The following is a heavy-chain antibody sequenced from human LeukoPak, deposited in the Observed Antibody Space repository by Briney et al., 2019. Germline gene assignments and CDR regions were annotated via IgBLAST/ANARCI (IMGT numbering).Heavy chain of an antibody. D-gene: IGHD3-22*01. J-gene: IGHJ4*02. V-gene: IGHV3-74*01. CDR2: IASDETDT. CDR1: GFTLSNSW. CDR3: AREVYHYDV. Sequence: PGGSLRLSCAASGFTLSNSWMHWVRQAPGKGLVWVSRIASDETDTKYAASVKGRFTISRDNARNTLYLQMTSLRVEETGVYYCAREVYHYDVWGQGTLVTVSS.